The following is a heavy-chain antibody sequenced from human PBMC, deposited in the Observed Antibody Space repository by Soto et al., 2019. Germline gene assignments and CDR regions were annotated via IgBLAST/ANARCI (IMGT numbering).Heavy chain of an antibody. V-gene: IGHV3-23*01. D-gene: IGHD4-17*01. CDR3: AKDRVYGGNSGYFDY. CDR1: GFNFSSYA. J-gene: IGHJ4*02. Sequence: GSLRLSCSASGFNFSSYAMSCVRQDPGQGLEWVSAISGSGGSTYYADSVKGRFTISRDNSKNTLSLQMNSLRADDTAVYYCAKDRVYGGNSGYFDYWGQGTLVTVSS. CDR2: ISGSGGST.